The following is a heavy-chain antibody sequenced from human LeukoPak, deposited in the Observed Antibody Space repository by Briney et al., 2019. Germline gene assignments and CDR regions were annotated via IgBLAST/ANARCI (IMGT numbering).Heavy chain of an antibody. V-gene: IGHV4-59*01. CDR2: VHYTGNT. Sequence: PSESLSLTCTVSGDSISPNYWSWIRQPPGKGLEWIGYVHYTGNTNYNPSLTSRVTISVNTSKNQFSLKLSSVTAADTAVYYCARSGTATSFYYYHYMDVWGKGTTVTVSS. CDR1: GDSISPNY. D-gene: IGHD4-17*01. J-gene: IGHJ6*03. CDR3: ARSGTATSFYYYHYMDV.